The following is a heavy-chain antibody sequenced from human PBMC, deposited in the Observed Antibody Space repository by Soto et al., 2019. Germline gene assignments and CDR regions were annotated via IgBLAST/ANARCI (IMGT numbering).Heavy chain of an antibody. V-gene: IGHV3-74*01. CDR1: GFTFSSYW. D-gene: IGHD4-4*01. Sequence: GGSLRLSCAASGFTFSSYWMHWVRQAPGKGLVWVSRINSDGSSTSYADSVKGRFTISRDNAKNTLYLQMNSLRAEDTALYYCAKDISNKYYYGMDVWGQGTTVTVSS. J-gene: IGHJ6*02. CDR2: INSDGSST. CDR3: AKDISNKYYYGMDV.